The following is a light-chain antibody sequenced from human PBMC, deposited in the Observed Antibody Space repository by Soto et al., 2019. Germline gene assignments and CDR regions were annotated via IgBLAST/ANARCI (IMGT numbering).Light chain of an antibody. Sequence: EIVLTQSPGTLSLSPGERATLSCRASQSVSSSYLAWYQQKPGQAPRLLIYGASSSATGIPDRFSGSGSGTDFTLTISRLEPEDFAVYYCRQYGSSLFTFGPGTKVDIK. CDR1: QSVSSSY. CDR3: RQYGSSLFT. V-gene: IGKV3-20*01. J-gene: IGKJ3*01. CDR2: GAS.